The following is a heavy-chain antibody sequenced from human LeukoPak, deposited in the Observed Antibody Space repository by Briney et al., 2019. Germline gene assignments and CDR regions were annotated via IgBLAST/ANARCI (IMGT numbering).Heavy chain of an antibody. D-gene: IGHD2-2*01. CDR3: AKGVVGYCSSDSCYAYDS. CDR2: ITGSGGAT. CDR1: GFTFSNFA. Sequence: GGSLRLSWAVSGFTFSNFAMSWVRQAPGKGLEWVSAITGSGGATFYAESVKGRFTISRDNSKRMLYLQMNSLRAEDTATYYCAKGVVGYCSSDSCYAYDSCGQGTLVTVSS. J-gene: IGHJ4*02. V-gene: IGHV3-23*01.